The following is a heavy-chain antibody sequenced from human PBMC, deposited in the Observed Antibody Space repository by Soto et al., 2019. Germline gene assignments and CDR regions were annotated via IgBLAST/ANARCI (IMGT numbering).Heavy chain of an antibody. J-gene: IGHJ5*02. V-gene: IGHV4-31*03. CDR1: CGSISSGGYY. CDR2: IYYSGST. Sequence: SETLSLTCTVSCGSISSGGYYWSWIRQHPGKGLEWIGYIYYSGSTYYNPSLKSRVTISVDTSKNQFSLKLSSVTAADTAVYYCARDQLGALPERSTPKDYNWFDPWGQGTLVTVSS. D-gene: IGHD3-16*01. CDR3: ARDQLGALPERSTPKDYNWFDP.